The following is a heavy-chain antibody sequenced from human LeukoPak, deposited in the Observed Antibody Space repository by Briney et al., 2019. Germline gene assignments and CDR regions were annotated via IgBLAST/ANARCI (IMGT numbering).Heavy chain of an antibody. CDR3: ARKVVGATTPYHAFDL. Sequence: GGSLRLSCVASGFPFSFYSMNWVRQAPGEGLEWASSISSSNTSIDYADAVKGRFTTSRDNAKKSLFLQMNSLRAEDTAVYFCARKVVGATTPYHAFDLWGQGTKVAVSP. CDR1: GFPFSFYS. D-gene: IGHD1-26*01. J-gene: IGHJ3*01. V-gene: IGHV3-21*01. CDR2: ISSSNTSI.